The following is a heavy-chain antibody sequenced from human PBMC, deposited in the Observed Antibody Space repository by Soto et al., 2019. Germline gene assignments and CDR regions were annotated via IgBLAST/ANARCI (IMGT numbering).Heavy chain of an antibody. CDR1: GFTFSSYA. CDR3: AKPLDRGYYIFDY. Sequence: GGSLRLSWAASGFTFSSYAMSWIRQAPGKGLEWVSAISGSGGSTYYADSVKGRFTISRDNSKNTLYLQMNSLRAEDTAVYYCAKPLDRGYYIFDYWGQGTLVTVSS. V-gene: IGHV3-23*01. J-gene: IGHJ4*02. D-gene: IGHD3-22*01. CDR2: ISGSGGST.